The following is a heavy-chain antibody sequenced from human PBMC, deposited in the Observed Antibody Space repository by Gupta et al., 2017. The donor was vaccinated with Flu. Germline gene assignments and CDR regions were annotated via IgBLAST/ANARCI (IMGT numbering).Heavy chain of an antibody. CDR1: GGTFSSYA. D-gene: IGHD6-13*01. J-gene: IGHJ5*02. Sequence: QLVQSGAEVKKPGSSVKVSCKASGGTFSSYAISWVRQAPGQGLEWMGGIIPIFGTTNYAQKFQGRVTITADKSTSTAYMELSSLRSEDTAVYYCARDWSRIAAALGEENNWFDPWGQGTLVTVSS. V-gene: IGHV1-69*06. CDR3: ARDWSRIAAALGEENNWFDP. CDR2: IIPIFGTT.